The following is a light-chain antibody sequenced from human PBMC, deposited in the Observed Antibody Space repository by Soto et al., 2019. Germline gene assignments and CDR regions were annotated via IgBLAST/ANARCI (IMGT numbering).Light chain of an antibody. CDR3: QYYGNSPLT. Sequence: DIQMTQSPSSLSASIGDRVTITCRASQDISDYLGWFQQKPGKAPKYLIYAASTLQNGVPSNFSGRGSGTDFTLTITSLEPEDFAVYYCQYYGNSPLTFGQGTKVDFK. CDR2: AAS. J-gene: IGKJ1*01. CDR1: QDISDY. V-gene: IGKV1-16*02.